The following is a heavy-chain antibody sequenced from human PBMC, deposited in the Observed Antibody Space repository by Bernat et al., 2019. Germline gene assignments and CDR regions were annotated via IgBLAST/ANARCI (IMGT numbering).Heavy chain of an antibody. D-gene: IGHD5-12*01. J-gene: IGHJ6*02. CDR3: ARVGDGYDSYYYNGMDV. CDR2: IIPILGIA. V-gene: IGHV1-69*02. CDR1: GGTFSSYT. Sequence: QVQLVQSGAEVKKPGSSVKVSCKASGGTFSSYTISWVRQAPGQGLEWMGRIIPILGIANYAQKFQGRVTITADKSTSTAYMELSSLRSEDTAVYYCARVGDGYDSYYYNGMDVWGQGTTVTVSS.